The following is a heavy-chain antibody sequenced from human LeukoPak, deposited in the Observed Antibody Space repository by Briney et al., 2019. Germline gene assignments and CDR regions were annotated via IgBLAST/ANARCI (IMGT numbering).Heavy chain of an antibody. CDR1: GFTFSSYS. CDR2: ISSSSSYI. J-gene: IGHJ4*02. V-gene: IGHV3-21*01. D-gene: IGHD1-26*01. CDR3: ARVWEQLGVYDY. Sequence: TGGSLRLSCAASGFTFSSYSMNWVRQAPGKGLEWVSSISSSSSYIYYADSVKGRFTISRDNAKNSLYLQMNSLRAEDTAVYYCARVWEQLGVYDYWGQGTLVTVSS.